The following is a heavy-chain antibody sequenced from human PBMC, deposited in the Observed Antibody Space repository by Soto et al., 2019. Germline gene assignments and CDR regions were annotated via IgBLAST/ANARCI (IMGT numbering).Heavy chain of an antibody. CDR1: GFTFSSYW. V-gene: IGHV3-23*01. CDR3: TASSGWYNAFDI. J-gene: IGHJ3*02. CDR2: IRGNGGNT. Sequence: PGGSLRLSCAASGFTFSSYWMSWVRQAPGKGLEWVSAIRGNGGNTYYGDSVKGRFTISRDNSKNTLYLQMNSLRAEDTAVYYCTASSGWYNAFDIWGQGTMVTVSS. D-gene: IGHD6-19*01.